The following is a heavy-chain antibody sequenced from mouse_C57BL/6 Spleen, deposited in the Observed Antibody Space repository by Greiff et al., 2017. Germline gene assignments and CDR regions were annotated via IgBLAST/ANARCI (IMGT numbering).Heavy chain of an antibody. CDR1: GFTFSSYA. CDR3: ARDLGYGTPFAY. D-gene: IGHD1-1*01. Sequence: EVKVVESGGGLVKPGGSLKLSCAASGFTFSSYAMSWVRQTPEKRLEWVATISDGGSYTYYPDNVKGRFTISRDNAKNNLYLQMSHLKSEDTAMYYCARDLGYGTPFAYWAKGLWSLSLQ. CDR2: ISDGGSYT. V-gene: IGHV5-4*01. J-gene: IGHJ3*01.